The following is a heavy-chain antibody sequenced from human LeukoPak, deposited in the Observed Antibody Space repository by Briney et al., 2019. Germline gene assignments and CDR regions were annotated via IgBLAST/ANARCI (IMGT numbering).Heavy chain of an antibody. CDR1: GFTLRSYT. CDR3: ATPAAGPRAEYSQH. V-gene: IGHV3-21*01. Sequence: PGGSLRLSCAASGFTLRSYTMNWVRQAPGKGLEWVSSIGISSNKIYYADSVKGRFTTSRDNAKNSLYLQMNSLRAEDTAVYYCATPAAGPRAEYSQHWGQGTLVTVSS. CDR2: IGISSNKI. J-gene: IGHJ1*01. D-gene: IGHD6-13*01.